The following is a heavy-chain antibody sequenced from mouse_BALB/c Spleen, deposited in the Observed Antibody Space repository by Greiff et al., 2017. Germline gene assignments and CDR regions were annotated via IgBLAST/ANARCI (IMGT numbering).Heavy chain of an antibody. CDR1: GYTFTSYY. J-gene: IGHJ3*01. D-gene: IGHD2-14*01. V-gene: IGHV1S81*02. CDR2: INPSNGGT. Sequence: QVQLQQSGAELVKPGASVKLSCKASGYTFTSYYMYWVKQRPGQGLEWIGEINPSNGGTNFNEKFKSKATLTVDKSSSTAYMQLSSLTSEDSAVYDCTRGDRYDPWFAYWGQGTLVTVSA. CDR3: TRGDRYDPWFAY.